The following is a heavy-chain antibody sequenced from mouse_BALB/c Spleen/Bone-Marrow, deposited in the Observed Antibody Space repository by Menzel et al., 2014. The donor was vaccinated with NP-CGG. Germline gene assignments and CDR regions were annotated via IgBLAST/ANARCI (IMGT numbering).Heavy chain of an antibody. D-gene: IGHD1-1*01. J-gene: IGHJ4*01. CDR2: IGYSGST. Sequence: EVQLQQSGPSLVKPSQPLSLPCSVTGDSITSGYWNWIRKFPGNKLESMGYIGYSGSTYYNPSLKSRISITRDTSKNXYYLQLNSVTTEDTATYYCARGGGSSYNYAMDYWGQGTSVTVSS. CDR1: GDSITSGY. CDR3: ARGGGSSYNYAMDY. V-gene: IGHV3-8*02.